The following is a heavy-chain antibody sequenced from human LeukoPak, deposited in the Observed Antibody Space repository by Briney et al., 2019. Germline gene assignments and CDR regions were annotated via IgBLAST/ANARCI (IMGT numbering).Heavy chain of an antibody. CDR3: ARAQGGWFGEFHFDY. V-gene: IGHV4-31*03. D-gene: IGHD3-10*01. CDR2: IYYSGST. Sequence: PSETLSLTCTVSGGSISSGGYYWSWLRQHPGKGLEWIGYIYYSGSTYYNPSLKSRVTISVDTSKNQFSLRLSSVTAADTAVYYCARAQGGWFGEFHFDYWGQGTLVTVSS. CDR1: GGSISSGGYY. J-gene: IGHJ4*02.